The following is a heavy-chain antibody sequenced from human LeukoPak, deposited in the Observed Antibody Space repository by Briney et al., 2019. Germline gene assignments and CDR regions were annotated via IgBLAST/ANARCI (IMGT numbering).Heavy chain of an antibody. CDR2: ISYDGSNK. D-gene: IGHD3-10*01. V-gene: IGHV3-30-3*01. CDR3: ARVTLGYYYGSGSRNPSGGLDY. Sequence: GGSLRLSCAASGFTFSSYAMHWVRQAPGKGLEWVAVISYDGSNKYYADSVKGRFTISRDNSKNTLYLQMNSLRAEDTAVYYCARVTLGYYYGSGSRNPSGGLDYWGQGTLVTVSS. J-gene: IGHJ4*02. CDR1: GFTFSSYA.